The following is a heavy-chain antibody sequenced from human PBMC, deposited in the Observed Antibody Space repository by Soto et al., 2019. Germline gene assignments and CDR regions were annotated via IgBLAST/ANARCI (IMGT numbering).Heavy chain of an antibody. V-gene: IGHV3-23*01. CDR1: GFTFNTYI. CDR2: ISGSGGNT. CDR3: TKDRLWGAGTSHSYHY. J-gene: IGHJ4*02. Sequence: EVQLLESGGGLVQPGGSIRLSCEASGFTFNTYIMGWVRQAPGKGLEWVSAISGSGGNTYYADSVKGRFTISRDTSKNTLYLRMTSLRSEDTAVYYCTKDRLWGAGTSHSYHYWGQGNLVTVSS. D-gene: IGHD5-18*01.